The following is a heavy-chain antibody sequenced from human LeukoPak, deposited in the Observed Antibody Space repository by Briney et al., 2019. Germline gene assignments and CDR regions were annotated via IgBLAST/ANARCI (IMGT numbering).Heavy chain of an antibody. V-gene: IGHV3-9*01. D-gene: IGHD6-13*01. Sequence: PGGSLRLSCAASGFTFSSYAMSWVRQAPGKGLEWVSGISWNSGSIGYADSVKGRFTISRDNAKNSLYLQMNSLRAEDTALYYCAKDIGGAAGFGMDVWGQGTTVTVSS. J-gene: IGHJ6*02. CDR3: AKDIGGAAGFGMDV. CDR2: ISWNSGSI. CDR1: GFTFSSYA.